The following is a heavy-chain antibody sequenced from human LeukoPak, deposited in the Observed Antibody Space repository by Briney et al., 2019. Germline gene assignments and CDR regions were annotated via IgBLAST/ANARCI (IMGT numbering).Heavy chain of an antibody. V-gene: IGHV4-4*07. J-gene: IGHJ4*02. CDR2: IYTSGSA. CDR3: ARGSYYYGSGSYFFALYYFDY. D-gene: IGHD3-10*01. Sequence: PSETLSLTCTVSGGSISSYYWSWIRQPAGKGLEWIGRIYTSGSANYNPSLKSRVTMSVDTSKNQFSLKLSSVTAADTAVYYCARGSYYYGSGSYFFALYYFDYWGQGTLVTVSS. CDR1: GGSISSYY.